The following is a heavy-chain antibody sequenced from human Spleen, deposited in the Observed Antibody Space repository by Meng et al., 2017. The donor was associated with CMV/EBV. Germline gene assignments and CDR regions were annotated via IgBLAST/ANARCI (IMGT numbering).Heavy chain of an antibody. CDR2: IYSGGSSA. V-gene: IGHV3-23*03. Sequence: AASGFTFSSYAMSWVRQAPGKGLEWVSVIYSGGSSAFYADSVEGRFTISRDSSKNTVYLQMNSLRAEDTATYYCAKDSYDSSGYFHYWGQGTLVTVSS. CDR3: AKDSYDSSGYFHY. D-gene: IGHD3-22*01. J-gene: IGHJ4*02. CDR1: GFTFSSYA.